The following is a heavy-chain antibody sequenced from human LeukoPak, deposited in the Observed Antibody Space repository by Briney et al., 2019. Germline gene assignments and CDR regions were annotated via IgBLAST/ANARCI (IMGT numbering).Heavy chain of an antibody. Sequence: PGGSLRLSCAASGFTFSSHWMSWVRQAPGKGLEWVANIKKDGSEKYYVDAVKGRFTISRDNAKTSLYLQMNSLRAEDTAVYYCARGPRITLVRGGQWYYYMDVWGKGTTVTISS. CDR1: GFTFSSHW. CDR2: IKKDGSEK. D-gene: IGHD3-10*01. V-gene: IGHV3-7*03. CDR3: ARGPRITLVRGGQWYYYMDV. J-gene: IGHJ6*03.